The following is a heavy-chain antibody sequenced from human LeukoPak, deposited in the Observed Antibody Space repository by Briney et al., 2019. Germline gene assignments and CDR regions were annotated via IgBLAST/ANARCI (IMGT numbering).Heavy chain of an antibody. CDR3: ARDQGVTASNFDY. Sequence: GGSLRLSCAASGFTVSDNYMSWVRQAPGKGLEWVSSISSSSSYIYYADSVKGRFTISRDNAKNSLYLQMNSLRAEDTAVYYCARDQGVTASNFDYWGQGTLVTVSS. V-gene: IGHV3-21*01. CDR2: ISSSSSYI. J-gene: IGHJ4*02. D-gene: IGHD2-21*02. CDR1: GFTVSDNY.